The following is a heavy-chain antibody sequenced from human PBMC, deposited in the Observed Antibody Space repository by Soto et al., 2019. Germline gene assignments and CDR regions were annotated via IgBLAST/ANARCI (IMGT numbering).Heavy chain of an antibody. CDR2: VFSSWTT. Sequence: SETLSLTCSVSGGASNSYWWSWIRQPAGNGLAGIWRVFSSWTTDYNPSLHSRVTLSVETSQNQFSLKLSSVTAADTAVYYCARDIGSYAYGEGYWGQGIQVTVSS. V-gene: IGHV4-4*07. CDR3: ARDIGSYAYGEGY. J-gene: IGHJ4*02. D-gene: IGHD3-10*01. CDR1: GGASNSYW.